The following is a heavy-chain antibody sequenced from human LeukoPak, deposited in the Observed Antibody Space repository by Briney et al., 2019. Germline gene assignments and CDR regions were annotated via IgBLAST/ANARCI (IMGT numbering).Heavy chain of an antibody. CDR2: INHSGST. Sequence: SSETLSLTCAVYGGSFSGYYWSWIRQPPGKGLGWIGEINHSGSTYYNPSLKSRVTISVDTSKNQFSLKLSSVTAADTAVYYCAGDSGSYYYYYYMDVWGKGTTVTVSS. V-gene: IGHV4-34*01. CDR3: AGDSGSYYYYYYMDV. CDR1: GGSFSGYY. J-gene: IGHJ6*03. D-gene: IGHD1-26*01.